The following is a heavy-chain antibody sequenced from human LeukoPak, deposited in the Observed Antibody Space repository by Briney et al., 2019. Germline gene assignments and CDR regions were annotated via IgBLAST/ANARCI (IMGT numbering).Heavy chain of an antibody. D-gene: IGHD3-22*01. CDR3: ARGPDSSGYYYFDY. J-gene: IGHJ4*02. V-gene: IGHV4-30-4*01. CDR2: IYHSGST. Sequence: SQTLSLTCTVSGGSISSGDYYWSWIRQPPGEGLEWIGYIYHSGSTHFNPSLKSRVTISVDTSKNQFSLKQSSVTAADTAVYFCARGPDSSGYYYFDYWGQGTLVTVSS. CDR1: GGSISSGDYY.